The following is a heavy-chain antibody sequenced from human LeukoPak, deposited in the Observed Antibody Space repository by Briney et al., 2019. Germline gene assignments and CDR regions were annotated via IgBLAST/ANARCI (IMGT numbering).Heavy chain of an antibody. V-gene: IGHV4-59*08. CDR2: IYYSGST. CDR3: AGSGWIYYYYYMDV. Sequence: SETQSLTCTVSGASISSYYWSWIRQHPGKELEWIVDIYYSGSTNSNPSLKSRVTIAVDTSKNQFSLKLSSVTAADTAVYYCAGSGWIYYYYYMDVWGKGTTVTVSS. J-gene: IGHJ6*03. D-gene: IGHD6-19*01. CDR1: GASISSYY.